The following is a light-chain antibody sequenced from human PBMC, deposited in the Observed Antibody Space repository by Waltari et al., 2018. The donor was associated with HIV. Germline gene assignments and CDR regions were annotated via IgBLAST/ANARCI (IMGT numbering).Light chain of an antibody. CDR3: VSWDDSLSGVT. Sequence: QFVVTQPPSASGTPGQRVTISCSGSTSNIASNYVHWYQQLPGTAPKLLIYKNEQLSSGVPDRFSGCKSGTTASLAINGLQAEDEADYYCVSWDDSLSGVTFGGGTKLTVL. CDR1: TSNIASNY. V-gene: IGLV1-47*01. CDR2: KNE. J-gene: IGLJ2*01.